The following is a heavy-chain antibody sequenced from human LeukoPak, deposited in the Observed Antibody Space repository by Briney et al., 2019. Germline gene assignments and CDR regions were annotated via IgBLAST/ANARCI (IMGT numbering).Heavy chain of an antibody. Sequence: GGSLRLSCGASGFMFRSYWMSWVRQAPGKGLEWVANIKEDGSEKHHVDSVKGRFTISRDNAKKSLYLQVNSLRAEDTAVYYCARVRPAISYWGQGNLVAVSS. J-gene: IGHJ4*02. D-gene: IGHD3-3*02. CDR1: GFMFRSYW. CDR2: IKEDGSEK. CDR3: ARVRPAISY. V-gene: IGHV3-7*01.